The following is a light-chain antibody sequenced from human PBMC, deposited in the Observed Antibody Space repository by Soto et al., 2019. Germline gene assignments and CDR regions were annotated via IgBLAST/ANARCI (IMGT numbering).Light chain of an antibody. V-gene: IGKV3-20*01. Sequence: EIVLTQSPGTLSLSPGDRATLSCRASQSVSSSYLAWYQQKPGQAPRLLIYGASSRATGIPDRFSGSGSGTDFTLTISRLEPEDFAVYYCQQYSTSPITFGQGTRLEI. J-gene: IGKJ5*01. CDR1: QSVSSSY. CDR3: QQYSTSPIT. CDR2: GAS.